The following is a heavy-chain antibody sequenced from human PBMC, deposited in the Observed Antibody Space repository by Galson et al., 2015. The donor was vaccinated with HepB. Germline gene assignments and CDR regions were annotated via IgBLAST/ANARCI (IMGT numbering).Heavy chain of an antibody. J-gene: IGHJ4*02. Sequence: SLRLSCAASGFTFSSYSMNWVRQAPGKGLEWVSYISSSSSTIYYADSVKGRFTISRDNAKNSLYLQMNSLRAEDTAVYYCARVIAVAACRNWGQGTLVTVSS. CDR1: GFTFSSYS. D-gene: IGHD6-19*01. V-gene: IGHV3-48*01. CDR2: ISSSSSTI. CDR3: ARVIAVAACRN.